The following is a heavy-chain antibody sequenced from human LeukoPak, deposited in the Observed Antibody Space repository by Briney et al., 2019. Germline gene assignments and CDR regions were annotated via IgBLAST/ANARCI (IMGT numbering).Heavy chain of an antibody. D-gene: IGHD3-22*01. J-gene: IGHJ4*02. Sequence: HPGGSLRLSCAASGFTFSSYWMSWVRQAPGKGLEWVANIKQDGSEKYCVDSVKGRFTISRDNAKNSLYLQMNSLRAEDTAVYYCARDLRWYYYDSSALGYWGQGTLVTVSS. CDR1: GFTFSSYW. V-gene: IGHV3-7*01. CDR2: IKQDGSEK. CDR3: ARDLRWYYYDSSALGY.